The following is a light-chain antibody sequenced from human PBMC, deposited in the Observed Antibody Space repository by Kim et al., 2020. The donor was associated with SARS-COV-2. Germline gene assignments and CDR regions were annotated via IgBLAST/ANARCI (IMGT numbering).Light chain of an antibody. CDR1: QSVSSY. V-gene: IGKV3-11*01. J-gene: IGKJ5*01. CDR2: DAS. CDR3: QQRFNWPIT. Sequence: FSPGERAPLSCRASQSVSSYLAWYQQKPGQAPRLLMYDASNRATGIPARFSGSGSGTDFTLTISSLEPEDFAVYYCQQRFNWPITFGQGTRLEIK.